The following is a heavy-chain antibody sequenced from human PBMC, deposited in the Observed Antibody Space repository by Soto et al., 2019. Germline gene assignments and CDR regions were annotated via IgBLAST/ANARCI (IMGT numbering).Heavy chain of an antibody. CDR2: IYYSGST. Sequence: PSETLSLTCTVSGGSISSYYWSWIRQPPGKGLEWIGYIYYSGSTYYNPSLKSRVTISVDTSKNQFSLKLSSVTAADTAVYYCARSAMIVVVTPFDYWGQGTLVTVSS. D-gene: IGHD3-22*01. CDR3: ARSAMIVVVTPFDY. J-gene: IGHJ4*02. CDR1: GGSISSYY. V-gene: IGHV4-59*08.